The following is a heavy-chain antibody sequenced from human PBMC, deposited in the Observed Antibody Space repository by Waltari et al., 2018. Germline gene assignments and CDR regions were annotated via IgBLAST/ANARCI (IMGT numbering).Heavy chain of an antibody. D-gene: IGHD6-19*01. CDR3: ARPRRSGWYYSGMDV. CDR2: IYPDDSDT. CDR1: GYPFIDYW. Sequence: ELQLVKSGAEVKKPGEPVKISCQGFGYPFIDYWIAWVCQMPGKGLEWMGIIYPDDSDTRYGPSFQGQVTISADKSINTAYLQWTSLKASDTAVYYCARPRRSGWYYSGMDVWGQGTSLIVSS. J-gene: IGHJ6*02. V-gene: IGHV5-51*01.